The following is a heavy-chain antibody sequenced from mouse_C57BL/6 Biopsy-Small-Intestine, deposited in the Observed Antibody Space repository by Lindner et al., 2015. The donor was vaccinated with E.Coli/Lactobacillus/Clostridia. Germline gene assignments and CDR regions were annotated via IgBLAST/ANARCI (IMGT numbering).Heavy chain of an antibody. Sequence: VQLQESGPELVKPGASVKISCKASGYSFTGYYMNWVKQSPEKSLEWIGEINPSTGGTTYNQKFKAKATLTVDKSSSTAYMQLKSLTSEDSAVYYCARRPGDYFGLLGPRHHSHSLL. CDR3: ARRPGDYFGL. CDR2: INPSTGGT. CDR1: GYSFTGYY. J-gene: IGHJ2*01. V-gene: IGHV1-42*01.